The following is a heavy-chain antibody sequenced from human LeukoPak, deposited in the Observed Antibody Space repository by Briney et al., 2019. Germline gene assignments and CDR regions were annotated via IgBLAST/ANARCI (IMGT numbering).Heavy chain of an antibody. CDR2: ISYDGSNK. J-gene: IGHJ4*02. Sequence: GGSLRLSCAASGFTFSSYAMHWVRQAPGKGLEWVAVISYDGSNKYYADSVKGRFTISRDNSKNTLYLQMNSLRGEDTAVYYCAKDSSGWYGCFDYWGQGTPVTVSS. CDR1: GFTFSSYA. D-gene: IGHD6-19*01. CDR3: AKDSSGWYGCFDY. V-gene: IGHV3-30-3*01.